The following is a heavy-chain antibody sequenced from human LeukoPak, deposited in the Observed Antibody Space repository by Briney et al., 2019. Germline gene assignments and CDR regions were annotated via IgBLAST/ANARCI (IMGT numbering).Heavy chain of an antibody. Sequence: GGSLRLSCAASGFIFSGYAMHWVCHPPPKGLEWVAVIWHDGSKKYYVDSVHGRFTISRDNSNNTLYLQMNSLRVGDTAVYYCARDRQRNFDYWGQGTLVTVSS. CDR1: GFIFSGYA. CDR2: IWHDGSKK. V-gene: IGHV3-33*01. CDR3: ARDRQRNFDY. J-gene: IGHJ4*02.